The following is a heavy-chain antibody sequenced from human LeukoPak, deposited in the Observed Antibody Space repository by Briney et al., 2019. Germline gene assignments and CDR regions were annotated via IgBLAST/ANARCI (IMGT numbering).Heavy chain of an antibody. Sequence: QPGGSLRLSCAASGFTFDDYGMSWVRQAPGKGLEWVSGINWNGGSTGYADSVKGRFTISRDNAKNSLYLQMNSLRAEDTALYYCARGGRGGRLKYYDFWSGYSTGDYFDYWGQGTLVTVSS. D-gene: IGHD3-3*01. J-gene: IGHJ4*02. CDR2: INWNGGST. CDR3: ARGGRGGRLKYYDFWSGYSTGDYFDY. CDR1: GFTFDDYG. V-gene: IGHV3-20*04.